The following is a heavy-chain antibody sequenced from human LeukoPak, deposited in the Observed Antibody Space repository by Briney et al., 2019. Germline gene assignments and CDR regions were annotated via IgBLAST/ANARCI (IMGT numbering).Heavy chain of an antibody. Sequence: SETLSVTCTVSGGSISSYYWSWIRQPAGKGLEWIGRIYTSGSTNYNPSLKSRVTMSVDTSKNQFSLKLSSVTAADTAVYYCARGIAAAGTFDYWGQGTLVTVSS. D-gene: IGHD6-13*01. CDR2: IYTSGST. J-gene: IGHJ4*02. CDR1: GGSISSYY. V-gene: IGHV4-4*07. CDR3: ARGIAAAGTFDY.